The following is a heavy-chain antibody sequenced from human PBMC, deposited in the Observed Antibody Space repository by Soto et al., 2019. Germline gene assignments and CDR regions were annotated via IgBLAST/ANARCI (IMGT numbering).Heavy chain of an antibody. D-gene: IGHD5-12*01. CDR1: GFTFSSYA. CDR3: AKVTVGDGYNLGYFDY. Sequence: GGSLRLSCAASGFTFSSYAMSWVRQAPGKGLEWVSAISGSGGSTYYADSVKGRFTISRDNSKNTLYLQMNSLRAEDTAVYYCAKVTVGDGYNLGYFDYWGQGTLVTVSS. CDR2: ISGSGGST. V-gene: IGHV3-23*01. J-gene: IGHJ4*02.